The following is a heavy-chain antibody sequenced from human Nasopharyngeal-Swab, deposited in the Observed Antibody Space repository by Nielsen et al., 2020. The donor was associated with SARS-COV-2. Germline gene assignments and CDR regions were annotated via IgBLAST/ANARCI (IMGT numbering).Heavy chain of an antibody. J-gene: IGHJ4*02. CDR2: IYYSGST. CDR3: ARGGDYVWGSYRNKFDY. CDR1: GGAISSGGYY. V-gene: IGHV4-31*03. Sequence: LSLTCTGSGGAISSGGYYWSWIRQHPGKGLEWIGYIYYSGSTYYNPSLKSRLTISVDTSKNQFSLKLSSVTAADTAVYYCARGGDYVWGSYRNKFDYWGQGTLVTVSS. D-gene: IGHD3-16*02.